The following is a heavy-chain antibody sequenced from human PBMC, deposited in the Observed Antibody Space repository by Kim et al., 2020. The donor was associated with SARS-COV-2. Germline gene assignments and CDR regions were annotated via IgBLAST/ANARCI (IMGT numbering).Heavy chain of an antibody. J-gene: IGHJ4*02. CDR2: ISWDGGST. V-gene: IGHV3-43D*03. CDR3: AKCYSTNWARGYFDY. CDR1: GFTFDDYA. Sequence: GGSLRLSCAASGFTFDDYAMHWVRQAPGKSLEWVSLISWDGGSTYYADSVRGRFTISRDNSKNSLYLQMNSLRPEDTALYYCAKCYSTNWARGYFDYWGQGTLVTVSS. D-gene: IGHD6-13*01.